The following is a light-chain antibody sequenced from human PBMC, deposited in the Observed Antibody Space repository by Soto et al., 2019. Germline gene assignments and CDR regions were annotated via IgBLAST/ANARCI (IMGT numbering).Light chain of an antibody. CDR3: AAWDDRLTDVR. V-gene: IGLV1-44*01. CDR1: SSNIGSNI. Sequence: QSVLTQPASVSGTPGQRVTISCSGGSSNIGSNIVSWYQLLPGTAPKLLISNNNQRPSGVPDRFAGSKSGTSASLAISGLQSEDEADYDCAAWDDRLTDVRVGGGTKVTVL. J-gene: IGLJ2*01. CDR2: NNN.